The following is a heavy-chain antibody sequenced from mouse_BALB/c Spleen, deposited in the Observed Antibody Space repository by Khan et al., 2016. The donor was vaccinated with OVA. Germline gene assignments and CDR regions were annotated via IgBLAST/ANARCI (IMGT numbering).Heavy chain of an antibody. D-gene: IGHD1-1*01. CDR3: VNHGSSSAWFTY. Sequence: QVQLKESGAELAKPGASVKMSCKASGYTFTNYWMHWVKQRPGQGLEWIGYINPSTGYTEYNQKFKDKATLNADKSPSTAYMQLSSLTSEDSAVFYCVNHGSSSAWFTYWGQGTLVTVS. CDR1: GYTFTNYW. CDR2: INPSTGYT. J-gene: IGHJ3*01. V-gene: IGHV1-7*01.